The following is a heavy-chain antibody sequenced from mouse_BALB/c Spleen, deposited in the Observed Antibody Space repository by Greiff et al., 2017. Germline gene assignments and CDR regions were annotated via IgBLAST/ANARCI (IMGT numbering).Heavy chain of an antibody. V-gene: IGHV1S135*01. J-gene: IGHJ3*01. CDR1: GYSFTSYY. Sequence: EVKLQESGPELMKPGASVKISCKASGYSFTSYYMHWVKQSHGKSLEWIGYIDPFNGGTSYNPKFKGKATLTVDKSSSTAYMHLSSLTSEDSAVYYCARGGFAYWGQGTLVTVSA. CDR3: ARGGFAY. CDR2: IDPFNGGT.